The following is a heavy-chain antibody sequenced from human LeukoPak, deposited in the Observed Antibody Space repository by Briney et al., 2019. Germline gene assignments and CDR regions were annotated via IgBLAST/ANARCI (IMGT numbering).Heavy chain of an antibody. CDR1: GFTFSNAW. D-gene: IGHD3-16*02. V-gene: IGHV3-15*01. CDR2: IKSKTDGGTT. CDR3: TTRGVIARLYYFDY. J-gene: IGHJ4*02. Sequence: GSLRLSCAASGFTFSNAWMSWVRQAPGKGLEWVGRIKSKTDGGTTDYAAPVKGRFTISRDDSKNTLYLQMNSLKTEDTAVYYCTTRGVIARLYYFDYWGQGTLVTVSS.